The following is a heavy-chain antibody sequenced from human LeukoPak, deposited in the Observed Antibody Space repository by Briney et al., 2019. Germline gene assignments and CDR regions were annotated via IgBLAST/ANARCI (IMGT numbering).Heavy chain of an antibody. Sequence: GRSLRLSCAASGFTFSSYAMSWVRQAPGKGLEWVSAISGSGGSTYYADSVKGRFTISRDNSKNTLYLQMNALRADDTAVYYCAKGDIVVMPAGLPRGAVGHNWGQGTLVTVSS. CDR3: AKGDIVVMPAGLPRGAVGHN. J-gene: IGHJ4*02. CDR2: ISGSGGST. V-gene: IGHV3-23*01. CDR1: GFTFSSYA. D-gene: IGHD2-2*01.